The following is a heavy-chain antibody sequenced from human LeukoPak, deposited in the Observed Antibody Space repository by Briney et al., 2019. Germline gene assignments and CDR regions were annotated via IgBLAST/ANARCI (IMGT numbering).Heavy chain of an antibody. CDR1: GYTFTSYA. V-gene: IGHV7-4-1*02. Sequence: ASVKVSCKASGYTFTSYAMNWVRQAPGQGLEWMGWINTNTGNPTYAQGFTGRFVFSLDTSVSTAYLQISSLKAEDTAVYYCARDRWGIALPEAEDDAFDIWGQGTMVTVSS. CDR2: INTNTGNP. J-gene: IGHJ3*02. D-gene: IGHD6-13*01. CDR3: ARDRWGIALPEAEDDAFDI.